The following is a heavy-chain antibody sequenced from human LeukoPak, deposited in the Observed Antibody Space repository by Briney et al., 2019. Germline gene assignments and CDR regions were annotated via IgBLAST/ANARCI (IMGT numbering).Heavy chain of an antibody. Sequence: PGGSLRLSCAASGFTVSDNYMNWVRQTPGKGLEWVSVLYSGGNTYYADSVNGRFTISRDSSKNTLYLQMNSLRVEDTAVYYCVRDLSTVTTRGWFDPWGQGTLVTVSS. CDR2: LYSGGNT. V-gene: IGHV3-53*01. CDR1: GFTVSDNY. CDR3: VRDLSTVTTRGWFDP. D-gene: IGHD4-17*01. J-gene: IGHJ5*02.